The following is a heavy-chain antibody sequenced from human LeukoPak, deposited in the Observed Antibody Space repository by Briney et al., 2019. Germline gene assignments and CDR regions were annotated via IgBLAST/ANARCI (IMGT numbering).Heavy chain of an antibody. V-gene: IGHV3-30*04. CDR1: GFTFSSYA. J-gene: IGHJ4*02. D-gene: IGHD3-10*01. CDR3: ARDPKTSVTMVRGVVDY. Sequence: GGSLRLSCAASGFTFSSYAMHWVRQAPGKGLEWVAVILYDGSNKYYADSVKGRFTISRDNSKNTLYLQMNSLRAEDTAVYYCARDPKTSVTMVRGVVDYWGQGTLVTVSS. CDR2: ILYDGSNK.